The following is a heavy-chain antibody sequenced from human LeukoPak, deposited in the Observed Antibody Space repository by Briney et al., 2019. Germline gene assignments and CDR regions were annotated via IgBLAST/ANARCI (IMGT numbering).Heavy chain of an antibody. V-gene: IGHV3-23*01. CDR3: AKDLRYRVPAPIMDV. J-gene: IGHJ6*02. Sequence: GGSLRLSCAASGFTFSSYAMSWVRQAPGKGLEWVSAISGSGGSTYYADSAKGRFTISRDNSKNTLYLQMNSLRAEDTAVYYCAKDLRYRVPAPIMDVWGQGTTVTVSS. CDR1: GFTFSSYA. D-gene: IGHD2-2*01. CDR2: ISGSGGST.